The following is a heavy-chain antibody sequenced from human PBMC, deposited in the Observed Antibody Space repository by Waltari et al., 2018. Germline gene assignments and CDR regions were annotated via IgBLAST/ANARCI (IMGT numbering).Heavy chain of an antibody. V-gene: IGHV4-59*01. CDR1: GFTFSSYW. J-gene: IGHJ5*02. Sequence: VQLVESGGGLVQPGGSLRLSCAASGFTFSSYWMSWVRQAPGKGLEWIGYIYYSGSTNYNPSLKSRVTISVDTSKNQFSLKLSSVTAADTAVYYCARATYYYDSSGYYFWFDPWGQGTLVTVSS. CDR3: ARATYYYDSSGYYFWFDP. D-gene: IGHD3-22*01. CDR2: IYYSGST.